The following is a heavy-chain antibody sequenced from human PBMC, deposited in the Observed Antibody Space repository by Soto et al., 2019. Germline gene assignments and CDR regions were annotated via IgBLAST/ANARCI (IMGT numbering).Heavy chain of an antibody. CDR1: GGSISSYY. D-gene: IGHD5-18*01. CDR3: AREVAYSYGFDYYYYGMDV. V-gene: IGHV4-59*01. J-gene: IGHJ6*02. CDR2: IYYSGST. Sequence: SETLSLTCTVSGGSISSYYWSWIRQPPGKGLEWIGYIYYSGSTNYNPSLKSRVTISVDTSKNQFSLKLSSVTAADTAVYYCAREVAYSYGFDYYYYGMDVWGQGTTLTV.